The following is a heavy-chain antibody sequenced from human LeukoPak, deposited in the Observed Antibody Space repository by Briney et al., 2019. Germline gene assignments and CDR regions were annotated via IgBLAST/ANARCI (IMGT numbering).Heavy chain of an antibody. CDR1: GFTFSSYS. CDR2: IGISSGNT. D-gene: IGHD2-2*01. J-gene: IGHJ4*02. V-gene: IGHV3-48*01. Sequence: RGSLRLSCAASGFTFSSYSMNWVRQAPGKGLEWISYIGISSGNTKYADSVKGRFTISGDKAKNSLYLQMNSLRVEDTAVYYCARDTKYAFDNWGQGTLVTVSS. CDR3: ARDTKYAFDN.